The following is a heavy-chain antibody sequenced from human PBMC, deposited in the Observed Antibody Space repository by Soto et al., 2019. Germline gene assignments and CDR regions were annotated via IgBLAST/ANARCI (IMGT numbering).Heavy chain of an antibody. Sequence: PGGSLRLSCAASGFTFSSYEMNWVRQAPGKGLEWVSYISSSGSTIYYADSVKGRFTISRDNAKNSLFLQMNSLRAEDTALYYCAREPYVDAAMDFDLWGQGTLVTVSS. J-gene: IGHJ4*02. CDR2: ISSSGSTI. CDR3: AREPYVDAAMDFDL. V-gene: IGHV3-48*03. CDR1: GFTFSSYE. D-gene: IGHD5-18*01.